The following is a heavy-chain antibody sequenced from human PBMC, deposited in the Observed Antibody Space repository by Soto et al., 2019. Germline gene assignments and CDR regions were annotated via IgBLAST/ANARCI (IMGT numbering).Heavy chain of an antibody. V-gene: IGHV4-59*08. D-gene: IGHD3-3*01. Sequence: SETLSLTCTVSGGSISSYYWSWIRQPPGKGLEWIGYIYYSGSTNYNPSLKSRVTISVDTSKNQFSLKLSSVTAADTAVYYCARHKARSGYSPMDVWGKGTTVTVSS. CDR1: GGSISSYY. J-gene: IGHJ6*04. CDR2: IYYSGST. CDR3: ARHKARSGYSPMDV.